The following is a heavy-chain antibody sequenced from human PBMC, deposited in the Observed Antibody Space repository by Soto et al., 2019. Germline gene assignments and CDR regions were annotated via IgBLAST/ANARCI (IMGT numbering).Heavy chain of an antibody. CDR1: GFTFSSYA. V-gene: IGHV3-23*01. CDR2: ISGSGGST. CDR3: AKSLELISEWLLSFDYYYGMDV. Sequence: GGSLRLSCAASGFTFSSYAMSWVRQAPGKGLEWVSAISGSGGSTYYADSVKGRFTISRDNSKNTLYLQMNSLRAEDTAVYYCAKSLELISEWLLSFDYYYGMDVWGQGPTVTVSS. J-gene: IGHJ6*02. D-gene: IGHD3-3*01.